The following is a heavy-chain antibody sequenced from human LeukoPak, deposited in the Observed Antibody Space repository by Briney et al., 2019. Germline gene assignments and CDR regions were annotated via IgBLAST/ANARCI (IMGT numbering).Heavy chain of an antibody. V-gene: IGHV3-66*02. J-gene: IGHJ4*02. CDR2: IYSDGDT. CDR1: GFTFSGNH. Sequence: GGSLRLSCVVSGFTFSGNHMNWVRQAPGKGLEWVSVIYSDGDTYYADSVKGRLTISRDSSRNTLSLQMNSLKPEDTAVYYCARDPRDGYGHFDYWGQGTLVTVSS. CDR3: ARDPRDGYGHFDY. D-gene: IGHD5-24*01.